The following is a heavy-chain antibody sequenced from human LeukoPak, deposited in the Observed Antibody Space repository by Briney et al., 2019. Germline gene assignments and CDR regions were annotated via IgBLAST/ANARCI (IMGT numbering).Heavy chain of an antibody. D-gene: IGHD3-3*01. CDR1: GGTFSSYA. V-gene: IGHV1-69*06. J-gene: IGHJ6*03. CDR3: ARDSHYDFWSGYYSSNPYYYYYYMDV. CDR2: IIPIFGTA. Sequence: SVKVSCKASGGTFSSYAISWVRQAPGQGLEWMGGIIPIFGTANYAQEFQGRVTITADKSTSTAYMELSSLRSEDTAVYYCARDSHYDFWSGYYSSNPYYYYYYMDVWGKGTTVTVSS.